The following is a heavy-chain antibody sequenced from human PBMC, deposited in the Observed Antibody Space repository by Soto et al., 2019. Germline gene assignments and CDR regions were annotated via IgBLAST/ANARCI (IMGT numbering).Heavy chain of an antibody. D-gene: IGHD6-25*01. Sequence: KPSETLSLTCTVSGGSISSYYWGWIRQPPGKGLEWIGYIHYSGSTNYNPSLRSRVTISVDTPKNQFSLKVNSMTAADTAIYYCARGGVAARKGRWFDPWGQGTLVTVSS. J-gene: IGHJ5*02. CDR3: ARGGVAARKGRWFDP. CDR2: IHYSGST. V-gene: IGHV4-59*01. CDR1: GGSISSYY.